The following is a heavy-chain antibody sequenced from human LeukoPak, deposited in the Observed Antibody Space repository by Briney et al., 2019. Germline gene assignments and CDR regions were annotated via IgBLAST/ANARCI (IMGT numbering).Heavy chain of an antibody. V-gene: IGHV3-64*01. CDR2: ISSDGGST. D-gene: IGHD7-27*01. Sequence: SCAASGFTFSSYAMHWVRRAPGKGLEYVSAISSDGGSTYYANSVKGRFIISRDNSKNTLYLQMGSLTAEDMAVYYCATVIGDSWGQGTLVTVSS. J-gene: IGHJ5*02. CDR1: GFTFSSYA. CDR3: ATVIGDS.